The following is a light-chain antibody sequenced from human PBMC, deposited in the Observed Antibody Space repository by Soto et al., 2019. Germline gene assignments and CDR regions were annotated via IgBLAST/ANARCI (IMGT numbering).Light chain of an antibody. CDR2: RNN. CDR3: AAWDDSLSGHVV. CDR1: RSNIRSNY. Sequence: QSVLTQPPSASGTPGQSVTISCSGSRSNIRSNYVYWYQQLPGTAPKLLIYRNNQRPSGVPDRFSGSKSGTSASLAISGLRSEDEADYYCAAWDDSLSGHVVFGGGTKVTVL. J-gene: IGLJ2*01. V-gene: IGLV1-47*01.